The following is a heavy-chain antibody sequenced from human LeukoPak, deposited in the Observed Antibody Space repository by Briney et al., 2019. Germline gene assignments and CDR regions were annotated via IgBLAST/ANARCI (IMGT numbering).Heavy chain of an antibody. V-gene: IGHV3-7*05. Sequence: AGGSLRLSCAASGFSFSGHWMNWVRQAPGKGLEWVANIKADGSEKYYVDSVKGRFTISRDNAKRTVDLQMNSLRAEDTAVYYCAYRSNFEYWGQGALVTVSP. CDR3: AYRSNFEY. J-gene: IGHJ4*02. D-gene: IGHD6-19*01. CDR2: IKADGSEK. CDR1: GFSFSGHW.